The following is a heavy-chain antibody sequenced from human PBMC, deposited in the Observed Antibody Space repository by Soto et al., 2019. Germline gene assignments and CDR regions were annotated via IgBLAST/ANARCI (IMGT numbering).Heavy chain of an antibody. Sequence: ASVKVSCKASGYTFTSYGISWVRQAPGQGLEWMGLISAYNGNTNYAQKLQGRVTMTTDTSTSTAYMELRSLRSDDTAVYYCARDGTIVGATLNDYWGQGTRVTVSS. CDR3: ARDGTIVGATLNDY. CDR1: GYTFTSYG. CDR2: ISAYNGNT. V-gene: IGHV1-18*01. D-gene: IGHD1-26*01. J-gene: IGHJ4*02.